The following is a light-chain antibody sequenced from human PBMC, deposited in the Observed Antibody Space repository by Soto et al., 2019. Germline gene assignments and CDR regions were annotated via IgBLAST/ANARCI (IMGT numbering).Light chain of an antibody. V-gene: IGKV3-20*01. J-gene: IGKJ2*01. Sequence: EIVLTQSPGTLSVSPGERATLSCRASQSVTGSSLAWYQQKPGQAPRLLIYGASNRATCIPDRFSGSGSGTDFTLTISRLEPEDFAVYYCQQYGSSLYTFGQGTNLEIK. CDR3: QQYGSSLYT. CDR2: GAS. CDR1: QSVTGSS.